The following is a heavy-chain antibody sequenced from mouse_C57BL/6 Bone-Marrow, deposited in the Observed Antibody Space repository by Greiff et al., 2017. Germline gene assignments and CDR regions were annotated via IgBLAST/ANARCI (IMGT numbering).Heavy chain of an antibody. Sequence: QVQLQQPGAELVRPGTSVMLSCKASGYTFTSYWMHWVKQRPGQGLEWIGVIDPSDSYTNYNQKFKGKATLTVDTSSSTAYMQLSSLTSEDSAVYYCAREGYYGNPFAYWGQGTLVTVSA. CDR3: AREGYYGNPFAY. J-gene: IGHJ3*01. CDR1: GYTFTSYW. V-gene: IGHV1-59*01. D-gene: IGHD1-1*01. CDR2: IDPSDSYT.